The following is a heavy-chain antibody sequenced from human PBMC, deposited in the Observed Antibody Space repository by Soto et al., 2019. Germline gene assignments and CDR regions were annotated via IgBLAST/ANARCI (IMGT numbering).Heavy chain of an antibody. J-gene: IGHJ6*02. Sequence: QSQTLSLTCAISGDSVSSNSAAWNWIRQSPSRGLEWLGRTYYRSNWYNDYAVSVKSRITINPDTSKNQFSLQLNSVTPEDTAVYYCSRGVTTAAAGTGIYYYYGMDVWGQGTTVTVSS. V-gene: IGHV6-1*01. D-gene: IGHD6-13*01. CDR2: TYYRSNWYN. CDR1: GDSVSSNSAA. CDR3: SRGVTTAAAGTGIYYYYGMDV.